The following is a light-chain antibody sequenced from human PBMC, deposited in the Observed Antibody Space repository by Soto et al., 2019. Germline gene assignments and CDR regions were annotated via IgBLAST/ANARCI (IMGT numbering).Light chain of an antibody. CDR3: SSYAGSNTVT. CDR1: SSDIGGFNY. V-gene: IGLV2-8*01. J-gene: IGLJ2*01. CDR2: EVS. Sequence: QSVLTQPPSASGSPGQSVTISCTGTSSDIGGFNYVSWYQQHPGKAPKLMIFEVSKRPSGVPDRFSGSKSGNTASLTVSGLKAEDEAEYYCSSYAGSNTVTFGGGTKVTVL.